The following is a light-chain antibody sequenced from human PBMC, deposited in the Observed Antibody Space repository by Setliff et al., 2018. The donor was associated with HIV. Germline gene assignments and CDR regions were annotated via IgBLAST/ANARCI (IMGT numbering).Light chain of an antibody. Sequence: QSVLTQPRSVSGSPGQSVTVSCTGSSSDVGAYNYVSWYQQHPGKAPKLIIFNVNKRPSGVPDRFSGSKSGDTASLTISGLQSEDEADYHCCSYAGTYGYIFGSGTKVTVL. CDR2: NVN. CDR3: CSYAGTYGYI. V-gene: IGLV2-11*01. CDR1: SSDVGAYNY. J-gene: IGLJ1*01.